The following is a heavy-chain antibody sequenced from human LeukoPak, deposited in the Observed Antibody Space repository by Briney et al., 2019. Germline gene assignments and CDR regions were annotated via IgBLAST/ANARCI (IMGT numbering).Heavy chain of an antibody. D-gene: IGHD6-19*01. V-gene: IGHV3-33*06. CDR2: IWYDGSSK. J-gene: IGHJ3*02. CDR3: AKVGRPLAVAGSLDI. Sequence: GGSLRLSCAASGFTFSNSGMHWVRQAPGKGLEWVALIWYDGSSKYHADSVKGRFTISRDNSKNTLYLQMSSLRAEDTAVYYCAKVGRPLAVAGSLDIWGQGTMVTVSS. CDR1: GFTFSNSG.